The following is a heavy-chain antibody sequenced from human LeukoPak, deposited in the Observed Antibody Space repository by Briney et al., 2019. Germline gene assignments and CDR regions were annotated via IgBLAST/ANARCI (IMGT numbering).Heavy chain of an antibody. J-gene: IGHJ4*02. V-gene: IGHV3-21*01. CDR2: ISSSTYI. CDR3: ARDRRGYDYDY. D-gene: IGHD5-12*01. Sequence: PGGSLRLSCAASAFTFSSYSMNWVRQAPGKGLEWVSSISSSTYIYYADSVKGRFTISRDNAKNSLYLQMNSLRAEDTAVYYCARDRRGYDYDYWGQGTLVTVSS. CDR1: AFTFSSYS.